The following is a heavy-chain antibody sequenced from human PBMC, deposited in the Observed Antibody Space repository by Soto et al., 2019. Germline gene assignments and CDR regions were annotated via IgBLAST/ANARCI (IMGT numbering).Heavy chain of an antibody. CDR3: ARDSGYCGGDCYDYYYYGMDV. Sequence: GSLRLSCAASGFTFSSYSMNWVRQAPGKGLEWVSYISSSSSTIYYADSVKGRFTISRDNAKNSLYLQMNSLRDEDTAVYYCARDSGYCGGDCYDYYYYGMDVWGQGTTVTVSS. J-gene: IGHJ6*02. D-gene: IGHD2-21*02. CDR2: ISSSSSTI. CDR1: GFTFSSYS. V-gene: IGHV3-48*02.